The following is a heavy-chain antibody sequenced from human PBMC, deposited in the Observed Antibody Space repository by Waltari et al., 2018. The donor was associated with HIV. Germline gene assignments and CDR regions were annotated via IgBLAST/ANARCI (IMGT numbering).Heavy chain of an antibody. CDR2: IYHSGST. J-gene: IGHJ6*02. V-gene: IGHV4-38-2*01. Sequence: QVQLQESGPGLVKPSETLSLTCAVSGYSISSGYLWGWIRQPPGKGLEWIGHIYHSGSTHYTPSLKIRVTLSVDPSKNHFSLRLNSVTAADTAVYYCARVADRGDDRRDYYGMDVWGQGTTVTVSS. CDR3: ARVADRGDDRRDYYGMDV. CDR1: GYSISSGYL. D-gene: IGHD4-17*01.